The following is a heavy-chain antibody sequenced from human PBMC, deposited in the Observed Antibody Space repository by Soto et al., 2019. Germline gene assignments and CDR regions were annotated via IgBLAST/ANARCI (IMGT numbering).Heavy chain of an antibody. D-gene: IGHD3-10*01. Sequence: GGSLRLSCAASGFTFSNAWMNWVRQAPGKGLEWVGRIKSKTDGGTTDYAAPVKGRFTISRDDSKNTLYLQMNSLKTEDTAVYYCTTDSGVLLWFGELLSYYYGMDVWGQGTTVTVSS. CDR2: IKSKTDGGTT. CDR1: GFTFSNAW. V-gene: IGHV3-15*07. J-gene: IGHJ6*02. CDR3: TTDSGVLLWFGELLSYYYGMDV.